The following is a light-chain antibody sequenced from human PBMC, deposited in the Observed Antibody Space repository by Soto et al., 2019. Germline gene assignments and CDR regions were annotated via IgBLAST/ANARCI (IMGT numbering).Light chain of an antibody. J-gene: IGKJ4*01. CDR1: QSVRSY. CDR2: HAS. CDR3: QQRSNWPLT. V-gene: IGKV3-11*01. Sequence: EIVLTQSPATLSLSPGERATLSCRASQSVRSYLAWYQQKPGQAPRLLIYHASKRATGIPARFSGSGSGTDFPLTISSLAAEACAGYYCQQRSNWPLTFGGGTNVEI.